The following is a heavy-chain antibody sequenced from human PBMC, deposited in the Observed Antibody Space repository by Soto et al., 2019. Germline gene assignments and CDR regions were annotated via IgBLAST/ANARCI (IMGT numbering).Heavy chain of an antibody. D-gene: IGHD3-10*01. J-gene: IGHJ6*02. V-gene: IGHV4-4*02. Sequence: PSETVSLTCAVSGGSISSSNWWSWVRQPPGKGLEWIGEIYHSGSTNYNPSLKSRVTISVDKSKNQFSLKLSSVTAADTAVYYCARVDGSGSSFYGMDVWGQGTTVTVSS. CDR3: ARVDGSGSSFYGMDV. CDR2: IYHSGST. CDR1: GGSISSSNW.